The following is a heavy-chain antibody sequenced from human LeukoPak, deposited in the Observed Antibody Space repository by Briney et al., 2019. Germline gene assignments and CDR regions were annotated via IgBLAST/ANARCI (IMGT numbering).Heavy chain of an antibody. CDR1: GFTFSSYA. CDR2: ISGSGGST. Sequence: GGSLRLSCAASGFTFSSYAMSWVRQAPGKGLEWVSAISGSGGSTYYADSVKGRFTISGDNSKNTLYLQMNSLRAEDTAVYYCAKGGLNDFWSGYTYWGQGTLVTVSS. CDR3: AKGGLNDFWSGYTY. D-gene: IGHD3-3*01. J-gene: IGHJ4*02. V-gene: IGHV3-23*01.